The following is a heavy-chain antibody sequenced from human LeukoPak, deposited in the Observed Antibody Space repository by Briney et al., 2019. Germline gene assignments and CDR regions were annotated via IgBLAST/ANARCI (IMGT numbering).Heavy chain of an antibody. CDR1: GGSISSSSYY. Sequence: PSETLSLTCTVSGGSISSSSYYWGWIRQPPGKGLEWIGSIYYSGSTNYNPSLKSRVTISVGTSKNQFSLRLSSVTAADTAVYYCARGGYSYGLYYFDYWGQGTLVTVSS. D-gene: IGHD5-18*01. V-gene: IGHV4-39*07. CDR3: ARGGYSYGLYYFDY. J-gene: IGHJ4*02. CDR2: IYYSGST.